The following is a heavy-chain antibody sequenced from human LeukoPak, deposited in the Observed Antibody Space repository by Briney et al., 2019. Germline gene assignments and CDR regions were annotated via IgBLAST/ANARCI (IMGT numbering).Heavy chain of an antibody. J-gene: IGHJ4*02. V-gene: IGHV3-23*01. D-gene: IGHD5-12*01. CDR3: AKFHGYRYKAYYFDY. Sequence: PGGSLRLSCAASGFIFSNYAMSWVRQAPGKGLEWVSGVSSNGGSTFSAHSVKGRFTISRDNSKNTLYLQMNSLRAEDTALYYCAKFHGYRYKAYYFDYWGQGTLVTVSS. CDR1: GFIFSNYA. CDR2: VSSNGGST.